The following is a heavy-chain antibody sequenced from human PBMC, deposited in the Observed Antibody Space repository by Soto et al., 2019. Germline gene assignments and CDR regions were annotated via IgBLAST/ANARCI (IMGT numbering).Heavy chain of an antibody. Sequence: GGSLRLSCAASGFTFSSYSMNWVRQAPGKGLEWVSSISSSSSYIYYADSVKGRFTISRDNAKNSLYLQMNSLRAEDTAVYYCARERGSSGWTYGMDVWGQGTTVTVSS. J-gene: IGHJ6*02. CDR2: ISSSSSYI. CDR3: ARERGSSGWTYGMDV. V-gene: IGHV3-21*01. CDR1: GFTFSSYS. D-gene: IGHD6-19*01.